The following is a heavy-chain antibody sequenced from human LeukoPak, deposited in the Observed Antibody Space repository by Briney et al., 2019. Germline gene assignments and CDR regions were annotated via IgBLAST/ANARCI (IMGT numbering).Heavy chain of an antibody. Sequence: PGGSLRLSCAASGFTFSSYEMSWVRQAPGKGLEWVSYIATGGSAIYYADSVKGRLTISRDNAKNSLYLQMNSLRAEDMAVYYCVRGGYCSSTICYWYNAFDMWGQGTMVTVSS. V-gene: IGHV3-48*03. J-gene: IGHJ3*02. CDR3: VRGGYCSSTICYWYNAFDM. CDR2: IATGGSAI. D-gene: IGHD2-2*01. CDR1: GFTFSSYE.